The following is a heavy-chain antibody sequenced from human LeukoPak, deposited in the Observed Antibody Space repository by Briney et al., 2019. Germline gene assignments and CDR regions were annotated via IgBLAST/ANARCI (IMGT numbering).Heavy chain of an antibody. CDR2: ISYDGSNK. D-gene: IGHD3-9*01. J-gene: IGHJ4*02. V-gene: IGHV3-30*04. Sequence: GGSLRLSCAASGFTFSNYALHWVRQAPGKGLEWVAVISYDGSNKFYADSVRGRFTISRDKSKNTLFLQMNSLRPEDTAVYYCARGPDYDILADYFDYWGQGTLVTVSS. CDR3: ARGPDYDILADYFDY. CDR1: GFTFSNYA.